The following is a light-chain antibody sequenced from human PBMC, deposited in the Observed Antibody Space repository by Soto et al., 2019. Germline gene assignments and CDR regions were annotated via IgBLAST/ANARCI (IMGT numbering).Light chain of an antibody. Sequence: DIQMTQSPSTLSGSVGDRVTITCRASQTISSWLAWYQQKRGKAPKLLIYKASTLKSGVPSRFSGSGSGTEFTLTISSLQPDDFATYYYQHYNTYSWTFGQGAKVDMK. CDR3: QHYNTYSWT. V-gene: IGKV1-5*03. CDR2: KAS. J-gene: IGKJ1*01. CDR1: QTISSW.